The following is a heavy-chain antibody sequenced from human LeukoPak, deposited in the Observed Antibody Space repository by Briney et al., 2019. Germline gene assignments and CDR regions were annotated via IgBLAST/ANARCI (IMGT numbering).Heavy chain of an antibody. CDR2: ISYDGSNK. V-gene: IGHV3-30-3*01. Sequence: GGSLRLSCAASGFTFSSYAMPWVRQAPGKGLEWVAVISYDGSNKYYADSVKGRFTISRDNSKNTLYLQMNSLRAEDTAVYYCARETYDFWSGYTYYYYYGMDVWGQGTTVTVSS. J-gene: IGHJ6*02. CDR3: ARETYDFWSGYTYYYYYGMDV. D-gene: IGHD3-3*01. CDR1: GFTFSSYA.